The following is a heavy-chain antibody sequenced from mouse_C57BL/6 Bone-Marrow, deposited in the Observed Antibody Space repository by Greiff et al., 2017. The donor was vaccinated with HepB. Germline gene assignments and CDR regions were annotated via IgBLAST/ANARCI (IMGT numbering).Heavy chain of an antibody. CDR2: INPSNGGT. CDR1: GYTFTSYW. CDR3: ARGRKGTLTPFAY. D-gene: IGHD4-1*01. V-gene: IGHV1-53*01. J-gene: IGHJ3*01. Sequence: QVQLKQPGTELVKPGASVKLSCKASGYTFTSYWMHWVKQRPGQGLEWIGNINPSNGGTNYNEKFKSKATLTVDKSSSTAYMQLSSLTSEDSAVYYCARGRKGTLTPFAYWGQGTLVTVSA.